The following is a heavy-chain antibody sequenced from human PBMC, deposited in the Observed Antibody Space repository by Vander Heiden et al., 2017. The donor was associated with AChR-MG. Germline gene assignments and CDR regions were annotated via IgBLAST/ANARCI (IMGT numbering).Heavy chain of an antibody. Sequence: QVQLQESGPGLVKPSETLPLTCHVPGDSVGSHHHYCASIRPTPGKGLEWIGYIYYSGTTNYNAARKTRASMSLDTSKNHFSLKRSSVTAADTAIYYCARLDIGYDNGMDAWGHGTTVTVSS. CDR2: IYYSGTT. CDR1: GDSVGSHHHY. V-gene: IGHV4-61*03. CDR3: ARLDIGYDNGMDA. D-gene: IGHD2-2*03. J-gene: IGHJ6*02.